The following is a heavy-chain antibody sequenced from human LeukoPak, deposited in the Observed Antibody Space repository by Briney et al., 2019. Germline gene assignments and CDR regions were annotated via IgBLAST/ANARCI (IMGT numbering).Heavy chain of an antibody. D-gene: IGHD4/OR15-4a*01. V-gene: IGHV3-30*04. J-gene: IGHJ4*02. CDR1: GFTFIDYA. CDR2: ISYDGNMK. CDR3: AGDPAYGGSSGLHLDF. Sequence: GRSLRLSCEASGFTFIDYAMHWVRQAPGKGLQWVAVISYDGNMKYYEDSVEGRFTISRDNSKNTLYLQMNSLRVDDTAVYFCAGDPAYGGSSGLHLDFWGRGTLVAVSS.